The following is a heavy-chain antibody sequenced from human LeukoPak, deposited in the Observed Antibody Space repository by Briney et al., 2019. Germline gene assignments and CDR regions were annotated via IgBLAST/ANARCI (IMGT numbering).Heavy chain of an antibody. CDR2: IYFSGST. J-gene: IGHJ4*02. D-gene: IGHD4-17*01. Sequence: SETLSLTCTVSGGGSMRSSSYYWGWIRQPPGKGLEWIGSIYFSGSTYYNPSLKSRVTISVDTSKREFSLKLSSVTATDTAVYYCAGLGYGDYGDYWGQGTLVTVSS. V-gene: IGHV4-39*01. CDR3: AGLGYGDYGDY. CDR1: GGGSMRSSSYY.